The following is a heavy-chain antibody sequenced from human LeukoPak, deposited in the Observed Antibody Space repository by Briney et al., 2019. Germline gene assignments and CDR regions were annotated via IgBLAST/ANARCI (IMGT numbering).Heavy chain of an antibody. CDR2: ISAYNGNT. CDR3: ARDPGDSSGYYYDPTPFDY. CDR1: GYTFTSYG. V-gene: IGHV1-18*01. D-gene: IGHD3-22*01. Sequence: GASVKVSCKASGYTFTSYGISWVRQAPGQGLEWMGWISAYNGNTNYAQKLQGRVTMTTDTSTSTAYMELRSLRSNDTAVYYCARDPGDSSGYYYDPTPFDYWGQGTLVTVSS. J-gene: IGHJ4*02.